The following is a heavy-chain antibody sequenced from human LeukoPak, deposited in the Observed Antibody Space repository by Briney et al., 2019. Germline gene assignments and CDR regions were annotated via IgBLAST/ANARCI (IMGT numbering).Heavy chain of an antibody. CDR2: IDVATGNT. J-gene: IGHJ4*02. V-gene: IGHV1-3*01. Sequence: ASVRVSCKASGYSFNTYAIQWVRQAPGQRLEWLGWIDVATGNTKYSQKFQDRVTISRDTSASIAYMELSRLRSEDTAVYYCAREHDVLTGFGFDYWGQGTPVTVSS. CDR1: GYSFNTYA. D-gene: IGHD3-9*01. CDR3: AREHDVLTGFGFDY.